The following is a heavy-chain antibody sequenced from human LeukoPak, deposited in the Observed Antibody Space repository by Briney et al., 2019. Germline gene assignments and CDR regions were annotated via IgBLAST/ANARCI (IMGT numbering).Heavy chain of an antibody. D-gene: IGHD3-9*01. CDR2: TSYDGSNK. J-gene: IGHJ3*01. V-gene: IGHV3-30-3*01. CDR3: ARDSNWALDY. CDR1: GFTFSSYA. Sequence: GGSLRLSCAASGFTFSSYAMNWVRQAPGKGLEWVTFTSYDGSNKDYADSVEGRFTISRDNSNNTLYLQMNSLRVEDTAVYYCARDSNWALDYWGQGTMVTVSS.